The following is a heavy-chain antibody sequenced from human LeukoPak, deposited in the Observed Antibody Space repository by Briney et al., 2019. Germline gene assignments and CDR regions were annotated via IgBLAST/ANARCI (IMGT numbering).Heavy chain of an antibody. Sequence: GRSLRLSCAASGFTFSSYAMYWVRQAPGKGLEWVAVISYDGSNKYYADSVKGRFTISRDNSKNTLYLQMNSLRAEDTAVYYCARGGDIVVVPAAIGWFDPWGQGTLVTVSS. CDR1: GFTFSSYA. CDR2: ISYDGSNK. V-gene: IGHV3-30-3*01. D-gene: IGHD2-2*01. CDR3: ARGGDIVVVPAAIGWFDP. J-gene: IGHJ5*02.